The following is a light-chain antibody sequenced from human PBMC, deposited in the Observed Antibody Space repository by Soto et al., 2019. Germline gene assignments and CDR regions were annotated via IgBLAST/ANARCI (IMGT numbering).Light chain of an antibody. Sequence: QSVLTQPASVSGSPGQSITFSCTGTSSDVGGYNYVSWYQQHPGKAPKLMIYDVTNRPSGVSDRFSGSKSGNTASLTISGLQAEDEADYYCCSYTSSSTYVFGTGTKVTV. CDR3: CSYTSSSTYV. CDR1: SSDVGGYNY. J-gene: IGLJ1*01. V-gene: IGLV2-14*03. CDR2: DVT.